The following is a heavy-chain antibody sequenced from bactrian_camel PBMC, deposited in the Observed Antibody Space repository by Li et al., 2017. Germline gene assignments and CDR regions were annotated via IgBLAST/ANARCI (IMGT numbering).Heavy chain of an antibody. CDR2: ISWNGDEA. Sequence: DVQLVESGGRSVQPGGSLTLSCTASGFRFDDYSMAWIRQAPGKGLEWVSSISWNGDEANYLGSVKGRFTISQDNAKNTVYLQMNDVKPEDAAVYYCAADRSGLLRALKAFDLCVAADFGYWGQGTQVTVS. D-gene: IGHD1*01. J-gene: IGHJ6*01. CDR1: GFRFDDYS. CDR3: AADRSGLLRALKAFDLCVAADFGY. V-gene: IGHV3-1*01.